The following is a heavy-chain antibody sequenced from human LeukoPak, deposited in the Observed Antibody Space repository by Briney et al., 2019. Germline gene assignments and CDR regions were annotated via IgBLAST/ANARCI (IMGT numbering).Heavy chain of an antibody. Sequence: GEALRLSCAPSGFTLSSTYMSWVREAPGKGLERVSVIYSGGSTYYADSVKGRFTISRDNSKNTLYLQMNSLRAEDTAVDYCVRDPPGYHDSSVYPLGQGTLVTVSS. CDR1: GFTLSSTY. J-gene: IGHJ5*02. V-gene: IGHV3-53*01. D-gene: IGHD3-22*01. CDR3: VRDPPGYHDSSVYP. CDR2: IYSGGST.